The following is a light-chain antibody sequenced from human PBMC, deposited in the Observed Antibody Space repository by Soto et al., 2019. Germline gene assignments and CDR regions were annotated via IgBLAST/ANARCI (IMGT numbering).Light chain of an antibody. CDR1: QSVDST. J-gene: IGKJ1*01. Sequence: ETVMTQSPDTLSVSPGERAAISRRASQSVDSTLAWYQQKPGQAPRLLIHSASARAPGFSAGFSASGSGTEFTLTISSLQPEDFAVYYCQQYNNWPWTFGQGTKVDIK. V-gene: IGKV3-15*01. CDR2: SAS. CDR3: QQYNNWPWT.